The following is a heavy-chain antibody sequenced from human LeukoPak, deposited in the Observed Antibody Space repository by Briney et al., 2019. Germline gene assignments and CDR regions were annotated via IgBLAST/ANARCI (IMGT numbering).Heavy chain of an antibody. V-gene: IGHV4-39*01. Sequence: KPSETLSLTCTVSGGSISSSSYYWGWIRQPPGKGLEWIGSIYYSGSTYYNPSLKSRVTISVDTSKNQFSLKLSSVTAADTAVYYCACRGDGKQVDYWGQGTLVTVSS. J-gene: IGHJ4*02. CDR3: ACRGDGKQVDY. CDR2: IYYSGST. D-gene: IGHD5-24*01. CDR1: GGSISSSSYY.